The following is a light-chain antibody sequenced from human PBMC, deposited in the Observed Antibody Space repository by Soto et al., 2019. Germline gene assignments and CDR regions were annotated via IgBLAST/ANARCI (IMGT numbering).Light chain of an antibody. J-gene: IGKJ4*01. CDR1: QSVYKNF. V-gene: IGKV3-20*01. CDR2: GAS. Sequence: EIVLTQSPGTLSLSPGERATLSCRASQSVYKNFLAWYQQKPGQAPRLLINGASNRATGIPDRFGGSGSGTFFPLTIERLGPKELAVYFCKQYGSSPPTFGGGTKVAIK. CDR3: KQYGSSPPT.